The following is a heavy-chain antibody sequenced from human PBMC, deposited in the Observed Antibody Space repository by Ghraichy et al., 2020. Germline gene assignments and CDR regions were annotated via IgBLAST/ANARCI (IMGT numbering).Heavy chain of an antibody. CDR1: GFTFSGSA. CDR3: ASPYDFPYWYFDL. V-gene: IGHV3-73*01. CDR2: IRNKANNYAK. J-gene: IGHJ2*01. D-gene: IGHD5-12*01. Sequence: GESLNISCAASGFTFSGSAIHWVRQASGKGLEWVGRIRNKANNYAKAYASSVKGRFTVSRYDSKNTAYLRMNRLKTEDTAVYYCASPYDFPYWYFDLWGRSTLVTVSS.